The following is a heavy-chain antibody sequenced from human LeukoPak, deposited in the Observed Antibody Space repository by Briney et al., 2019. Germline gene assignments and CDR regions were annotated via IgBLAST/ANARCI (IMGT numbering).Heavy chain of an antibody. CDR3: AKDCYSSSWYWGNWFDP. D-gene: IGHD6-13*01. Sequence: GGSLRLSCAASGFTLSSYGMHWVRQAPGKGLEWVAFIRYDGSNKYYADSVKGRFTISRDNSKNTLYLQMNSLRAEDTAVYYCAKDCYSSSWYWGNWFDPWGQGTLVTVSS. CDR1: GFTLSSYG. J-gene: IGHJ5*02. V-gene: IGHV3-30*02. CDR2: IRYDGSNK.